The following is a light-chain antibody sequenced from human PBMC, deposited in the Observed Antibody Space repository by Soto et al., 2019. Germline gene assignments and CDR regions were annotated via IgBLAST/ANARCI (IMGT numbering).Light chain of an antibody. J-gene: IGKJ5*01. Sequence: EIVLTQSPGTLSLSPGERATLSCRASQSVSRGYLAWYQQKPGQAPRLLIYGTSSRATGIPDRFSASGSGTDFTLTISRLEPEDFALYYCQQYDRALPITFGQGPRLEIK. CDR1: QSVSRGY. CDR3: QQYDRALPIT. V-gene: IGKV3-20*01. CDR2: GTS.